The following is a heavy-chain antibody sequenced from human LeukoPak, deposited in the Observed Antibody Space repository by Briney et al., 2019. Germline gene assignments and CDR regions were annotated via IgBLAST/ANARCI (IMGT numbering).Heavy chain of an antibody. J-gene: IGHJ4*02. CDR3: ARGERDQPPLFDY. CDR1: GFTFSSYA. CDR2: ISYDGSNK. Sequence: GGSLRLSCAASGFTFSSYAMHWVRQAPGKGLEWVAVISYDGSNKHYADSVKGRFTISRDNSKNTLYLQMNSLRAEDTAVYYCARGERDQPPLFDYWGQGTLVTVSS. V-gene: IGHV3-30-3*01.